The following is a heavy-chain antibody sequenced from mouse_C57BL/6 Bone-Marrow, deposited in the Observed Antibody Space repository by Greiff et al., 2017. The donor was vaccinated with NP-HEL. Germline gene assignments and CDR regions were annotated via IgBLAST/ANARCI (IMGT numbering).Heavy chain of an antibody. J-gene: IGHJ3*01. V-gene: IGHV1-42*01. CDR3: AREGYYGSSEFAY. CDR2: INPSTGGT. CDR1: GYSFTGYY. Sequence: EVQVVESGPELVKPGASVKISCKASGYSFTGYYMNWVKQSPEKSLEWIGEINPSTGGTTYNQKFKAKATLTVDKSSSTAYMQLKSLTSEDSAVYYCAREGYYGSSEFAYWGQGTLVTVSA. D-gene: IGHD1-1*01.